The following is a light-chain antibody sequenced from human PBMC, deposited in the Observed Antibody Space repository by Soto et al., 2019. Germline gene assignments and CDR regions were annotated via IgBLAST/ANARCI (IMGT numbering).Light chain of an antibody. CDR2: AAS. V-gene: IGKV1-9*01. Sequence: IQLTQSPSSLSAYAGDSVTITSRASQGISSFLAWYQQKPGKAPKLMIYAASTLQSGVPSRFSGSESGTDFNLTLSRLQTEDSATYVSQQLNSYAITVRQGTRLEIK. J-gene: IGKJ5*01. CDR3: QQLNSYAIT. CDR1: QGISSF.